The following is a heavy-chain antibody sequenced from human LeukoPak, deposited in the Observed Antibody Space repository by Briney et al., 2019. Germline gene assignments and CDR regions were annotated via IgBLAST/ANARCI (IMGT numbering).Heavy chain of an antibody. Sequence: SQTLSLTCTVSGGSISSGGYYWSWIRQPPGKGLEWIGYIYHSGSTYYNPSLKSRVTISVDRSKNQFSLKLSSVTAADTAVYYCARGSDSSGYYGNYYFDYWGQGTLVTVSS. CDR2: IYHSGST. D-gene: IGHD3-22*01. J-gene: IGHJ4*02. V-gene: IGHV4-30-2*01. CDR3: ARGSDSSGYYGNYYFDY. CDR1: GGSISSGGYY.